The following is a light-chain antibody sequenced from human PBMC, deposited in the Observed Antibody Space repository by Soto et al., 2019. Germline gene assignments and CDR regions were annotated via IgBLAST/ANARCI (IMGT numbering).Light chain of an antibody. CDR2: DAS. V-gene: IGKV1-33*01. CDR3: QQYDNLEWT. J-gene: IGKJ1*01. Sequence: DIQMTQSPSSLSASVGDRVSITCQASQDINNYLNWYQQKPGKAPKLLIYDASKLETGVPSRFSGGGSGTEYTFTISSLQPEDIATYYCQQYDNLEWTFGQGTKVEAK. CDR1: QDINNY.